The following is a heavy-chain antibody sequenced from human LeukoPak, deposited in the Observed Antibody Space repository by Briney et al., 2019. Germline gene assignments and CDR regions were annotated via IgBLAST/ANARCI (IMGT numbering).Heavy chain of an antibody. D-gene: IGHD3-22*01. CDR2: MNPNSGNT. CDR3: ARMNYYDSRGYYYGFGLGFDY. Sequence: ASVKVSCKASGYTFTSYDINWVRQATGQGLEWMGWMNPNSGNTGYAQKFQGRVTMTRNTSISTAYMELSSLRSEDTAVYYCARMNYYDSRGYYYGFGLGFDYWGQGTLVTVSS. J-gene: IGHJ4*02. CDR1: GYTFTSYD. V-gene: IGHV1-8*01.